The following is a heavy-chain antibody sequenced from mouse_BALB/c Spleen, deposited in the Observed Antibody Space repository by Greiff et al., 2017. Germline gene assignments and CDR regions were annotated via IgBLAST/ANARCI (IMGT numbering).Heavy chain of an antibody. CDR3: ASGSYDWYFDV. D-gene: IGHD1-1*02. J-gene: IGHJ1*01. Sequence: EVKLMESGGGLVQPGGSRKLSCAASGFTFSSFGMHWVRQAPEKGLEWVAYISSGSSTIYYADTVKGRFTISRDNPKNTLFLQMTSLRSEDTAMYYCASGSYDWYFDVWGAGTTVTVSS. CDR2: ISSGSSTI. CDR1: GFTFSSFG. V-gene: IGHV5-17*02.